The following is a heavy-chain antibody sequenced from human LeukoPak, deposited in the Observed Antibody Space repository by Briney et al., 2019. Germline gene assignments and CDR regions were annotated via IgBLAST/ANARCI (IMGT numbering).Heavy chain of an antibody. V-gene: IGHV4-30-4*07. CDR2: IYYSGST. J-gene: IGHJ2*01. CDR1: GGSISSGGYS. CDR3: ARDPDDLRYFDL. Sequence: SETLSLTCAVSGGSISSGGYSWSWIRQPPGKGLEWIGYIYYSGSTYYNPSLKGRVTISVDTSKNQFSLKLSSVTAADTAVYYCARDPDDLRYFDLWGRGTLVTVSS.